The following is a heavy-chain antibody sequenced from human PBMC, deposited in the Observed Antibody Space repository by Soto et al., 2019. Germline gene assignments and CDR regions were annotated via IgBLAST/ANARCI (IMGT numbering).Heavy chain of an antibody. CDR3: ARHADLYYFDY. CDR2: ISYSGST. Sequence: SETLSLTCTVSGGSVSSNNYFWGWIRQPPGKGLEWIGSISYSGSTYYNPSLKSRVTISVDTSKNQFSLKLSSVTAADTAVYYCARHADLYYFDYWGQGTLVTVSS. CDR1: GGSVSSNNYF. V-gene: IGHV4-39*01. J-gene: IGHJ4*02.